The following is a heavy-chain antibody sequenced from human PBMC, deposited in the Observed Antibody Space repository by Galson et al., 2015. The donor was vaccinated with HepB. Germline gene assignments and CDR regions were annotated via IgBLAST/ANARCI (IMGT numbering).Heavy chain of an antibody. CDR1: GYTFTSYD. CDR2: MNPNSGNT. CDR3: ARGISVTTALAAFDP. Sequence: SVKVSCKASGYTFTSYDINWVRQATGQGLEWMGWMNPNSGNTGYAQKFQGRVTMTRNTPIGTAYMELSSLRSEDTAVYYCARGISVTTALAAFDPWGQGTLVTVSS. J-gene: IGHJ5*02. V-gene: IGHV1-8*01. D-gene: IGHD4-11*01.